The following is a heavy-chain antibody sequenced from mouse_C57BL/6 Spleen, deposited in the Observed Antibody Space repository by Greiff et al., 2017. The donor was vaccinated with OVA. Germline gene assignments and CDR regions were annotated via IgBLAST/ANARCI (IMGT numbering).Heavy chain of an antibody. D-gene: IGHD1-1*01. CDR1: GYSITSGYY. Sequence: EVKLMESGPGLVKPSQSLSLTCSVTGYSITSGYYWNWIRQFPGNKLEWMGYISYDGSNNYNPSLKNRISITRDTSKNQFFLKLNSVTTEDTATYYCARGATVGYFDYWGQGTTLTVSS. J-gene: IGHJ2*01. CDR3: ARGATVGYFDY. V-gene: IGHV3-6*01. CDR2: ISYDGSN.